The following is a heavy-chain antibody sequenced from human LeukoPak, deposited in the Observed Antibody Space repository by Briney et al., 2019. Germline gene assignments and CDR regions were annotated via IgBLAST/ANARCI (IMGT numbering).Heavy chain of an antibody. V-gene: IGHV1-24*01. D-gene: IGHD6-6*01. CDR1: GYTLTELS. CDR3: ARGSLEYSSSSSVY. J-gene: IGHJ4*02. Sequence: ASVKVSCKVSGYTLTELSMHWVRQAPGKGLEWMGGFDPEDGETIYAQKFQGRVTMTEDTSTDTAYMELSSLRSDDTAVYYCARGSLEYSSSSSVYWGQGTLVTVSS. CDR2: FDPEDGET.